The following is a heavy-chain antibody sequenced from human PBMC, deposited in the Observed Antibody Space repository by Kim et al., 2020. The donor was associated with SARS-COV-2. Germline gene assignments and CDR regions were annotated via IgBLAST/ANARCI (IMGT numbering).Heavy chain of an antibody. V-gene: IGHV4-34*01. Sequence: SETLSLTCAVYGGSFSGYYWSWIRQPPGKGLEWIGEINHSGSTNYNPSLKSRVTISVDTSKNQFSLKLSSVTAADTAVYYCARGRPLYSGRLGYFDYWGQGTLVTVSS. CDR1: GGSFSGYY. CDR3: ARGRPLYSGRLGYFDY. CDR2: INHSGST. J-gene: IGHJ4*02. D-gene: IGHD1-26*01.